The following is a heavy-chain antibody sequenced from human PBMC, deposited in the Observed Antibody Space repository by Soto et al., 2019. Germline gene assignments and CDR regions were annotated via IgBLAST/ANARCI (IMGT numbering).Heavy chain of an antibody. CDR3: ARSLVAAVGWVGFDT. CDR2: ISHSSSYI. CDR1: GFLLGSFS. V-gene: IGHV3-21*01. J-gene: IGHJ5*02. Sequence: GGSLRLSCGASGFLLGSFSMNWVRQSPGKGLEWVSSISHSSSYIYYADSVKGRFTISRDNAKNSLYLQMNSLRAEDTAIYYCARSLVAAVGWVGFDTWGKGSMFTVSS. D-gene: IGHD2-2*01.